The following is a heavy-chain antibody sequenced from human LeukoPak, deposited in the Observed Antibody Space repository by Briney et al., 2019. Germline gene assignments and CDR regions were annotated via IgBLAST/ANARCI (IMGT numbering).Heavy chain of an antibody. CDR3: ARGEVSANDY. J-gene: IGHJ4*02. V-gene: IGHV4-31*03. Sequence: SQTLSLTCTVSGGSISSGGYYWSWLRPHPGKGLEWIGYIYYSGSTYYNPSLKSRVTISVDTSKNQFSLKLSSVTAADTAVYYCARGEVSANDYWGQGTLVTVSS. D-gene: IGHD3-16*01. CDR2: IYYSGST. CDR1: GGSISSGGYY.